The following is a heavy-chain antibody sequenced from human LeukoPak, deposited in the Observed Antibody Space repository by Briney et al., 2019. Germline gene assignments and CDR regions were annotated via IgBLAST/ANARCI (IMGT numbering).Heavy chain of an antibody. CDR3: AMGTLHKYYYYYMDV. CDR2: IYYSGST. J-gene: IGHJ6*03. Sequence: SETLSLTCTVSGGSISSHYWSWIRQPPGKELAWIGYIYYSGSTNYNPSLKSRVTISADTSKNQFSLKLSSVTAADTAVYYCAMGTLHKYYYYYMDVWGKGTTVTVSS. D-gene: IGHD1-1*01. V-gene: IGHV4-59*11. CDR1: GGSISSHY.